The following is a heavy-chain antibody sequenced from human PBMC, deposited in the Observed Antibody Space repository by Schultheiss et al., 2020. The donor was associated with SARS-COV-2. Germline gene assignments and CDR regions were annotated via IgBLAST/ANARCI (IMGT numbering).Heavy chain of an antibody. CDR2: IYTSGST. CDR1: GGSISSSSYY. V-gene: IGHV4-61*02. CDR3: AREMAKIS. D-gene: IGHD5-12*01. J-gene: IGHJ4*02. Sequence: SETLSLTCTVSGGSISSSSYYWSWIRQPAGKGLEWIGRIYTSGSTYYNPSLKSRVTISVDTSKNQFSLKLSSVTAADTAVYYCAREMAKISWGQGTLVTVSS.